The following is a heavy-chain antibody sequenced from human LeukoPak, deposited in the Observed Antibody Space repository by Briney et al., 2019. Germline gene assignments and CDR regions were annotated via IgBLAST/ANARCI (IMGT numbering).Heavy chain of an antibody. CDR3: ARDRAAASSSPPDY. D-gene: IGHD6-13*01. Sequence: PGGSLRLSCAASGFSFSNYWMSWVRQAPGKGLEWVANIKQDGNEKYYVDSVKGRFTISRDNAKNSLYLQMNSLRAEDTAVYYCARDRAAASSSPPDYWGRGTLVTVSS. V-gene: IGHV3-7*04. CDR1: GFSFSNYW. CDR2: IKQDGNEK. J-gene: IGHJ4*02.